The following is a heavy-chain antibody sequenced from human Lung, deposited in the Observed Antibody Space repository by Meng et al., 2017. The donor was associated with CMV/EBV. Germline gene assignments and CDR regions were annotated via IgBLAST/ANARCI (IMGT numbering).Heavy chain of an antibody. D-gene: IGHD4-11*01. V-gene: IGHV4-34*01. CDR2: INHSGSA. CDR1: GGSFSGYY. CDR3: ARVPPGYSNDRAYYYYGRDV. J-gene: IGHJ6*02. Sequence: SXTLSLXCAVYGGSFSGYYWSWIRQPPGKGLEWMGEINHSGSANYNPALKSRVTISVDTYKNQFSLKLSSVTAADTAVYYCARVPPGYSNDRAYYYYGRDVWXQGTXVTVSS.